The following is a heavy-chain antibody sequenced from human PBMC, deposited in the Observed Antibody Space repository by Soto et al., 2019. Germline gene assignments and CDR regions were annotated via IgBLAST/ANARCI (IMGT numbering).Heavy chain of an antibody. J-gene: IGHJ4*02. CDR1: GFTFRDYA. CDR3: GKERRGSGWSVCNF. CDR2: ISGSGGDA. V-gene: IGHV3-23*01. Sequence: EVQLLESGGGLEQRGGSLRLSCKVSGFTFRDYAMSWVRQAPGKGLEWVSDISGSGGDARYADSVKGRFTISRDNSRDTLFLQLNSLRVDDTAVYYCGKERRGSGWSVCNFWGQGTLGTVSS. D-gene: IGHD6-19*01.